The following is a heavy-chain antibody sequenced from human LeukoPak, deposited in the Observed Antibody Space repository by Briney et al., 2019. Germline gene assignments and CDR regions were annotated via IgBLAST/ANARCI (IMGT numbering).Heavy chain of an antibody. Sequence: PGGSLRLSCAASGFTFSNYSMSWVRQAPGKGLEWVSAISRCGGNTYYADPVKGRFTVSRDNSKNTLYLQMNSLRVEDTAAYYCATAGQCSSGSCDTPPADYWGQGTRVTVSS. CDR2: ISRCGGNT. CDR3: ATAGQCSSGSCDTPPADY. D-gene: IGHD2-15*01. V-gene: IGHV3-23*01. J-gene: IGHJ4*02. CDR1: GFTFSNYS.